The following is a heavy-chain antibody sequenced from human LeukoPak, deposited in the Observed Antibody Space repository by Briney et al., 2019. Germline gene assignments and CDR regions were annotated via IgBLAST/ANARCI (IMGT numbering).Heavy chain of an antibody. CDR3: AKNLGSSWYYFDY. CDR1: GFTFTSYG. CDR2: ISYDGSNK. Sequence: GGSLRLSCAASGFTFTSYGMHWVRQAPGKGLEWVAVISYDGSNKHYADSVKGRFTISRDNSKNTLYLQMNSLRPEDTAVYHCAKNLGSSWYYFDYWGQGTLVTVSS. D-gene: IGHD6-13*01. J-gene: IGHJ4*02. V-gene: IGHV3-30*18.